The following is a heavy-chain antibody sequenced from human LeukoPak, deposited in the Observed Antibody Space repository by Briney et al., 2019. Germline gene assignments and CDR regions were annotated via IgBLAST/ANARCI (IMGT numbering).Heavy chain of an antibody. V-gene: IGHV4-4*07. CDR2: IYTSGST. CDR3: ARGTLAAAGTRDWFDP. D-gene: IGHD6-13*01. J-gene: IGHJ5*02. Sequence: SETLSLTCTVSGGSISSYYWSWIRQPAGKGLEWIGRIYTSGSTNYNPSLKSRVTMSVDTSKNQFSLKLSSVTAADTAVYYCARGTLAAAGTRDWFDPWGQGTLVTVSS. CDR1: GGSISSYY.